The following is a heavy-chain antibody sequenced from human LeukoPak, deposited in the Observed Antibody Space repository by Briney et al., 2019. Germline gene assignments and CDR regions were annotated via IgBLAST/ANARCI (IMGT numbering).Heavy chain of an antibody. CDR2: IKPDGSEK. D-gene: IGHD1-26*01. J-gene: IGHJ4*02. V-gene: IGHV3-7*01. CDR3: TTDRFSGGRGWDLQFDY. Sequence: GGSLRLSCEASGFTFTSHWMSWVRQAPGKGLEWVANIKPDGSEKNYVDSVRGRFSISRDNAKNSLYLQMNSLRAEDTAVYYCTTDRFSGGRGWDLQFDYWGQGTLVSVSS. CDR1: GFTFTSHW.